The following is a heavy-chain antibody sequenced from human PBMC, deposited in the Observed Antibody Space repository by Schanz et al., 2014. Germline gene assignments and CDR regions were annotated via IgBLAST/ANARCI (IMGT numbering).Heavy chain of an antibody. Sequence: QVQLVQSGAEVKKPGSSMKVSCKASGYTFSSYGITWVRQAPGQGLEWMGWINGYNGHTLYAQKFQGRVTMTTDTSTSTAYMELRSLRSDDTAVYYCARGFDCWDRWGQGTLDIVSS. V-gene: IGHV1-18*01. CDR2: INGYNGHT. CDR3: ARGFDCWDR. J-gene: IGHJ4*02. CDR1: GYTFSSYG. D-gene: IGHD3-3*01.